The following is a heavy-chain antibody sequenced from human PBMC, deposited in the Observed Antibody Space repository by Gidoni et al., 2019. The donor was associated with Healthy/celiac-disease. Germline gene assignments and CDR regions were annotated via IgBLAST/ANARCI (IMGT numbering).Heavy chain of an antibody. CDR2: MNTNSGNT. J-gene: IGHJ6*03. CDR1: GYTFTSSD. V-gene: IGHV1-8*01. D-gene: IGHD2-2*01. Sequence: QVQLVQSGAEVKKPGASVKVSCKATGYTFTSSDINWVRQATGQGLEWMGWMNTNSGNTGYAQKFQGRVTMTRNTSISTAYMELSSLRSEDTAVYYCARLGRRGSSTSGRRGYYMDVWGKGTTVTVSS. CDR3: ARLGRRGSSTSGRRGYYMDV.